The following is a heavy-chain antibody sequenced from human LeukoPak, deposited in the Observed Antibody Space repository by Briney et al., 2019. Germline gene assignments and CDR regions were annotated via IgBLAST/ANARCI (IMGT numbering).Heavy chain of an antibody. V-gene: IGHV1-18*04. D-gene: IGHD3-10*01. J-gene: IGHJ3*02. CDR1: GYTFTSYS. Sequence: ASVKVSCTASGYTFTSYSISWVRQAPGQGLEWIAWISAYNSNTNYAQKLKGRVTITTDTSTNTAYMELRSLRSDDTAVYYCARAGITMGDAFDIWGQGTMVTVSS. CDR2: ISAYNSNT. CDR3: ARAGITMGDAFDI.